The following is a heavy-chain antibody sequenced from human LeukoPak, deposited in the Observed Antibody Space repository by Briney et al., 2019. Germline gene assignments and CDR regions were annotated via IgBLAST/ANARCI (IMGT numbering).Heavy chain of an antibody. V-gene: IGHV1-8*01. CDR2: MNPNSGNT. D-gene: IGHD6-13*01. J-gene: IGHJ6*03. CDR1: GYTFTSYD. Sequence: ASVKVSCEASGYTFTSYDINWVRQATGQGLEWMGWMNPNSGNTGYAQKFQGRVTMTRNTSISTAFMELSSLRSEDTAVYYCARGLYSSSWYHLGYYYYYMDVWGKGTTVTVSS. CDR3: ARGLYSSSWYHLGYYYYYMDV.